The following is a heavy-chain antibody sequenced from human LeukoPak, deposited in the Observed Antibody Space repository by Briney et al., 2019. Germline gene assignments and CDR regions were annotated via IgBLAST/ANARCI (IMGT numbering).Heavy chain of an antibody. CDR1: GFTFSSYS. D-gene: IGHD6-13*01. CDR2: ISSSSSYI. V-gene: IGHV3-21*01. CDR3: ARDYSSSWYYFDY. Sequence: GGSLSLSRAASGFTFSSYSMNWVRQAPGRGLEWVSSISSSSSYIYYADSVKGRFDISRDNAKNSLYLKMNSLRAEDTAVYYCARDYSSSWYYFDYWGQGTLVTVSS. J-gene: IGHJ4*02.